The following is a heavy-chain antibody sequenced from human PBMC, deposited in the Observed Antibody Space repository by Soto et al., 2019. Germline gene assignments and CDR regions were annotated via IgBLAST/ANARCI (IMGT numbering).Heavy chain of an antibody. V-gene: IGHV1-2*02. CDR2: INPKSGGT. Sequence: SVKVSGKASRDTFTADYIHWVRQAPGQGCEWMGWINPKSGGTKYTKKVQGRVTMTRDTSVSTVYITRTRLPSDDTAVYYCAGDLTKRGGSASFDYWG. CDR3: AGDLTKRGGSASFDY. D-gene: IGHD1-26*01. CDR1: RDTFTADY. J-gene: IGHJ4*01.